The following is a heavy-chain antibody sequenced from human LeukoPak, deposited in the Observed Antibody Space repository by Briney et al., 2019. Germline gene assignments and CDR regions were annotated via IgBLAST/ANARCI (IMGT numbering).Heavy chain of an antibody. Sequence: ASVKASCKASGYTFTNHAIHWVRQVPGQGLEWMAWIDAASGNTKYSQKFQGRVNMARDTSASIVYMELSGLRSEDTAVYYCARPGASSPGNWFDSWGQGTLVTVSS. V-gene: IGHV1-3*01. CDR3: ARPGASSPGNWFDS. CDR1: GYTFTNHA. J-gene: IGHJ5*01. D-gene: IGHD6-13*01. CDR2: IDAASGNT.